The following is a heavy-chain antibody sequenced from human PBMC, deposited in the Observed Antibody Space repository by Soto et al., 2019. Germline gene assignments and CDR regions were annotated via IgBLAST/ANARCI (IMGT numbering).Heavy chain of an antibody. Sequence: WVTLSLPCTVAVFSMRTPNYFWRWIRQGPVQRLAGVCRIFQMGTTYYIPSLKRRCCISGDTSNNQFSQKLSSVNAADTAVYYCERHVRYSYGCGMNVWGQVTTVSVTS. J-gene: IGHJ6*02. CDR3: ERHVRYSYGCGMNV. CDR1: VFSMRTPNYF. CDR2: IFQMGTT. V-gene: IGHV4-39*01. D-gene: IGHD5-12*01.